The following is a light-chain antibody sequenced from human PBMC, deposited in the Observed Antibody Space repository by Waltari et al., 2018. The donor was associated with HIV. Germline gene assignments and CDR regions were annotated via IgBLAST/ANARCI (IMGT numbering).Light chain of an antibody. J-gene: IGLJ3*02. CDR1: RSHFGKNA. V-gene: IGLV1-36*01. CDR2: FDD. CDR3: AAWDDNLNAML. Sequence: QSALTQPPSVSAAPRPRVTISCSGTRSHFGKNAVKWYRQFPGTTPTLLIYFDDLLSSGVSDRFSASKSDTSASLAISGLQSEDEADYYCAAWDDNLNAMLFGGGTRLTVL.